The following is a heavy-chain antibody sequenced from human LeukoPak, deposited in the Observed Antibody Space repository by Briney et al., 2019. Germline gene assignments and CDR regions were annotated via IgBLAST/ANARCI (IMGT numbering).Heavy chain of an antibody. CDR1: GFTFNNYW. Sequence: GGSLRLSCAASGFTFNNYWMSWVRQAPGKGLEWVSAISGSGGSTYYADSVKGRFTISRDNSKNTLYLQMNSLRAEDTAVYYCAKGLVVVVPAANYYYGMDVWGQGTTVTVSS. J-gene: IGHJ6*02. CDR3: AKGLVVVVPAANYYYGMDV. V-gene: IGHV3-23*01. CDR2: ISGSGGST. D-gene: IGHD2-2*01.